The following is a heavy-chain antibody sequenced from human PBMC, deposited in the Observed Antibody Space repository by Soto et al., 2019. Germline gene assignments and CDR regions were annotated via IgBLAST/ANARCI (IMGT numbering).Heavy chain of an antibody. CDR2: INAGNGNT. V-gene: IGHV1-3*01. CDR3: ARTASGWGYYYYGMDV. Sequence: QVQLVQSGAEVKKPGASVKVSCKASGYTFTSYAMHWVRQAPGQRLEWMGWINAGNGNTKYSQKFQGRVTITRDTSASTAYMELSSLRSEDTAVYYCARTASGWGYYYYGMDVWGQGTTVTVSS. D-gene: IGHD6-19*01. J-gene: IGHJ6*02. CDR1: GYTFTSYA.